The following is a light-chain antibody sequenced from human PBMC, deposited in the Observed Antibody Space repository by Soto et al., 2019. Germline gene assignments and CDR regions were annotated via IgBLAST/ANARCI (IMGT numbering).Light chain of an antibody. Sequence: EVVLTQSPATLSLSPGDSATLSCRSSRSDSDCLAWYQQKRGQAPRLLIYDVSKRGSGIPARFSGGGSDSDFTLTISSLEPEDVAVYFCQQRADWPPTWAFGQGTKVEV. CDR3: QQRADWPPTWA. V-gene: IGKV3-11*01. CDR2: DVS. J-gene: IGKJ1*01. CDR1: RSDSDC.